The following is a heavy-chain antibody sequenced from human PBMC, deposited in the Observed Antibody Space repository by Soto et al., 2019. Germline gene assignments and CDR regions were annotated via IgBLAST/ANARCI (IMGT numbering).Heavy chain of an antibody. D-gene: IGHD6-13*01. V-gene: IGHV3-23*01. CDR2: ISGSGGST. J-gene: IGHJ5*02. CDR3: AKDLVDGSSWYNWFDP. CDR1: GFTFSSYA. Sequence: GGSLRLSCAASGFTFSSYAMSWVRQAPGKGLEWVSAISGSGGSTYYADSMKGRFTISRDNSKNTLYLQMNSLRAEDTAVYYCAKDLVDGSSWYNWFDPWGQGTLVTVSS.